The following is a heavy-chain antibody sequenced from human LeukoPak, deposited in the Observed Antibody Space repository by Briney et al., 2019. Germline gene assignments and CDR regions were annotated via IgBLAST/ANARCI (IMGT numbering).Heavy chain of an antibody. CDR1: GYTFTSYG. Sequence: ASVKVSCKASGYTFTSYGISWVRQAPGQGLEWMGWISACNGNTNYAQKLQGRVTMTTDTSTSTAYMELRSLRSDDTAVYYCARTRDLTIAAAGDYWGQGTLVTVSS. CDR2: ISACNGNT. D-gene: IGHD6-13*01. V-gene: IGHV1-18*01. J-gene: IGHJ4*02. CDR3: ARTRDLTIAAAGDY.